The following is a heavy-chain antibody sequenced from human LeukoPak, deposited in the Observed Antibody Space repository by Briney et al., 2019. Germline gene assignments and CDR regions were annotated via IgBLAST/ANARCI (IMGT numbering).Heavy chain of an antibody. J-gene: IGHJ4*02. CDR2: ISSSGSTI. D-gene: IGHD6-19*01. CDR3: ARDSGSGCCFDY. Sequence: PGGSLRLSCAASGFTFSSYEMNWVRQAPGKGLEWVSYISSSGSTIYYADSVKGRFTISRDNAKNSLYLQMNSLRAEDTAVYYCARDSGSGCCFDYWGQGTLVTVSS. V-gene: IGHV3-48*03. CDR1: GFTFSSYE.